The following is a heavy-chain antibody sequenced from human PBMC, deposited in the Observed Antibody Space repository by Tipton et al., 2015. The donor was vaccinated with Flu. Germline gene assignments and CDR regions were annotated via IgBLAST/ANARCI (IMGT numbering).Heavy chain of an antibody. D-gene: IGHD5-12*01. V-gene: IGHV3-74*01. CDR1: GFTFNSHW. CDR2: IRSDGRST. CDR3: AREVYSDYDYDAFDM. J-gene: IGHJ3*02. Sequence: SLRLSCAASGFTFNSHWMHWVRQAPGKGLVWVAQIRSDGRSTTHADSVKGRFTISRDNAKNTLYLLMNSLRADDTAVYYCAREVYSDYDYDAFDMWGQGTMVTVSS.